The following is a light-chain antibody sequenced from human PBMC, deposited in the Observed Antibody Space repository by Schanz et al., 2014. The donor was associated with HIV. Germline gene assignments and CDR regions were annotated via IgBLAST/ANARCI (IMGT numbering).Light chain of an antibody. Sequence: QSALTQPASVSGPPGQSITFSCTGGGSDVGGYNYVSWYQQHPGKAPKLMIYDVSNRPSGVSNRFSGSKSGNTASLTISGLQAEDEADYYCISYTSDTVLFGGGTQLTVL. J-gene: IGLJ2*01. CDR1: GSDVGGYNY. V-gene: IGLV2-14*01. CDR2: DVS. CDR3: ISYTSDTVL.